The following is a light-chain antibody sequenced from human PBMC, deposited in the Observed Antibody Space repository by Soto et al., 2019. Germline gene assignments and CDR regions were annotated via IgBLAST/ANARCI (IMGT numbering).Light chain of an antibody. Sequence: QSALTQPASLSGSPGQSITISCTGTSSDVGGYNYVSWYQQHPGKPPKLMIYEVSNRPSGVSNRFSGSKSGNTASLTISGLQAEDDADCYCRSYTSSSPLVVFCGGTKLTVL. V-gene: IGLV2-14*01. CDR1: SSDVGGYNY. CDR3: RSYTSSSPLVV. CDR2: EVS. J-gene: IGLJ2*01.